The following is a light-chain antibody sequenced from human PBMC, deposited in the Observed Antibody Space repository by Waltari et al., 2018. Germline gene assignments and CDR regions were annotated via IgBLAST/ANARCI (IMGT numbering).Light chain of an antibody. Sequence: EIVMTQSPATLSVSPGEIATLSCRASQSISTNFAWYQQKSGQAPRLLIHSASTRATGIPARFSGSGSGTEFTLTISSLQSEDSGVYYCQQYHNWPPWTFGQGTKVEIK. V-gene: IGKV3-15*01. CDR1: QSISTN. CDR3: QQYHNWPPWT. CDR2: SAS. J-gene: IGKJ1*01.